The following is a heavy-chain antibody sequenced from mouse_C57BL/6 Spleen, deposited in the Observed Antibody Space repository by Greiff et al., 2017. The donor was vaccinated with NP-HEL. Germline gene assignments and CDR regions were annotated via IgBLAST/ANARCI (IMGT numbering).Heavy chain of an antibody. D-gene: IGHD1-1*01. CDR1: GFTFSDYG. CDR3: ARGYYGSSPYAMDY. V-gene: IGHV5-17*01. Sequence: EVHLVESGGGLVKPGGSLKLSCAASGFTFSDYGMHWVRQAPEKGLEWVAYISSGSSTIYYADTVKGRFTISRDNAKNTLFLQMTSLRSEDTAMYYCARGYYGSSPYAMDYWGQGTSVTVSS. CDR2: ISSGSSTI. J-gene: IGHJ4*01.